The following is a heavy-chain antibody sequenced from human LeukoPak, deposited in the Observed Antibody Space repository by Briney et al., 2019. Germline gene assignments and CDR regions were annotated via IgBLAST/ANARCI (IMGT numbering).Heavy chain of an antibody. CDR2: IKHDVSEK. J-gene: IGHJ4*02. V-gene: IGHV3-7*01. D-gene: IGHD3-3*01. Sequence: GGSLRLSCAASGFILTNYFMSWVRQAPGGGLEWVASIKHDVSEKYYVDSVRGRFTSSRDNTMNSLYLQIRSLRAEDTAVYYCATDRGWRTSGYYLYYFEYWGQGTLVTYSS. CDR3: ATDRGWRTSGYYLYYFEY. CDR1: GFILTNYF.